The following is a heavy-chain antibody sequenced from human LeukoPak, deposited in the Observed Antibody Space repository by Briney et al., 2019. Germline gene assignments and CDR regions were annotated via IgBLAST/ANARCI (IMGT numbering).Heavy chain of an antibody. CDR2: ISGDSASK. D-gene: IGHD1-7*01. CDR1: GFTFSSPG. CDR3: AKYQTGTWTSYDSSDI. Sequence: AGSLRLSCAASGFTFSSPGMNWVRQAPGKGLEWVSSISGDSASKFYADSVRGRFTISRDNAKNSLYLQMNSLRAEDTAVYYCAKYQTGTWTSYDSSDIWGQGTLVTVSS. J-gene: IGHJ3*02. V-gene: IGHV3-21*01.